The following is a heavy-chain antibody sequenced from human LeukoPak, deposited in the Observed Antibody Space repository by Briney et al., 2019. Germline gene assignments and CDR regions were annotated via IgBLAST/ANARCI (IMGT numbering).Heavy chain of an antibody. Sequence: SVKVSCKASGGTFSSYGISWVRQAPGQGLEWMGGSIPIFGTANYAQKFQGRVTITTDESTSTAYMELSSLRSEDTAVYYCARDRLAAAGTNDAFDIWGQGTMVTVST. D-gene: IGHD6-13*01. CDR1: GGTFSSYG. CDR3: ARDRLAAAGTNDAFDI. V-gene: IGHV1-69*05. CDR2: SIPIFGTA. J-gene: IGHJ3*02.